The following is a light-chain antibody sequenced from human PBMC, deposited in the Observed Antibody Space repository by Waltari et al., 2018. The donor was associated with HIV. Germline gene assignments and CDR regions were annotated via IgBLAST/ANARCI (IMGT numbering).Light chain of an antibody. V-gene: IGKV1-33*01. CDR2: DAS. J-gene: IGKJ4*01. CDR3: QQYDILLT. Sequence: DIQMTQSPSSLSASVGDRVTITCQASQDISNYLNWYQQKPGKAPKLLIYDASNLETGVPSRFSGSGSGTDFTFTISSLQPEDIATYYCQQYDILLTFGGGTKVEIK. CDR1: QDISNY.